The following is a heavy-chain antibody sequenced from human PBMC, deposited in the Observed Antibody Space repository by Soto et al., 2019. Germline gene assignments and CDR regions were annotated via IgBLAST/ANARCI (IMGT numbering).Heavy chain of an antibody. CDR3: ARPRVRQSEYYMDV. V-gene: IGHV1-18*01. J-gene: IGHJ6*03. CDR1: GYTFNNYG. Sequence: GASVKVSCKASGYTFNNYGIIWVRQAPGQGLEWMGWINTYNDNTNYAQKLQGRVTMTIDTSTSTAYMELGSLRSDDTAVYYCARPRVRQSEYYMDVWGKGTTVTVSS. CDR2: INTYNDNT.